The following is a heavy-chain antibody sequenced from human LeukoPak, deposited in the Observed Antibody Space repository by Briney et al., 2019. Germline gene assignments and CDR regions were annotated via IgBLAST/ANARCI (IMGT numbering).Heavy chain of an antibody. V-gene: IGHV3-48*01. J-gene: IGHJ4*02. Sequence: GGSLRLSCAASGFTFSSYSMNWVRQAPGKGLEWVSYISSSSSTIYYADSVKGRFTISRNNAKNSLYLQMNSLRAGDTAVYYCASSRGVFDYWGQGTLVTVSS. CDR3: ASSRGVFDY. CDR2: ISSSSSTI. CDR1: GFTFSSYS. D-gene: IGHD2-2*01.